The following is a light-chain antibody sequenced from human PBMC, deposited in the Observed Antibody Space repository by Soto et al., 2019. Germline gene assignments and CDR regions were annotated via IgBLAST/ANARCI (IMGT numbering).Light chain of an antibody. Sequence: QSVLTQPPSASGTPGQTITISCSGGSSNIGINTVSWYEHLPGTAPRLLIYDNNKRPSGIPDRFSGSKSGTSGTLDITGLQTGDEADYYCATWDGSLPGEVFGGGTKLTVL. CDR2: DNN. CDR1: SSNIGINT. J-gene: IGLJ2*01. CDR3: ATWDGSLPGEV. V-gene: IGLV1-51*01.